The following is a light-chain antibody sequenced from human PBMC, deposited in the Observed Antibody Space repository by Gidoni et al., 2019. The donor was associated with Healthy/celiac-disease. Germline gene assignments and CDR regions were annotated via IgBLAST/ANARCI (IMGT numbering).Light chain of an antibody. CDR2: KDS. CDR1: ALPKQY. V-gene: IGLV3-25*03. J-gene: IGLJ2*01. Sequence: SYELTQPPSVSVSPGQTARITGSGDALPKQYAYWSQQKPGQAPVLVIYKDSERPSGIPERFSGSSSGTTVTLTISGVQAEDEADYYCQSADSSGTYVVFGGGTKLTVL. CDR3: QSADSSGTYVV.